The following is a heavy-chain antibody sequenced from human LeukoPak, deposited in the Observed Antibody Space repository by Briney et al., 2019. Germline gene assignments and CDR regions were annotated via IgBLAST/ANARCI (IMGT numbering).Heavy chain of an antibody. CDR3: AKSTMVRGVTDY. CDR1: GFTFSSYA. D-gene: IGHD3-10*01. V-gene: IGHV3-23*01. CDR2: ISGSGGST. Sequence: GGSLRLSCAASGFTFSSYAMSWVRQAPGKGLEWVSAISGSGGSTYYADSVKGRFTLSRDNSKNTLYLQMNSLRAEDTAVYYYAKSTMVRGVTDYWGQGTLVTVSS. J-gene: IGHJ4*02.